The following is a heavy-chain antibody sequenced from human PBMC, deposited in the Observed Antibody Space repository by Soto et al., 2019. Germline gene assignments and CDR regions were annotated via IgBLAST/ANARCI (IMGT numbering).Heavy chain of an antibody. D-gene: IGHD1-20*01. CDR2: INAGNGNT. J-gene: IGHJ6*02. Sequence: SVKVSCKASGYSFTSYSIHWMRQAPGQRLEWMGWINAGNGNTKVAQKFQGRVTMTEDTSTDTAYMELSSLRSEDTAVYYCAAGITGTTGYYYYGMDVWGQGTTVTVSS. CDR1: GYSFTSYS. CDR3: AAGITGTTGYYYYGMDV. V-gene: IGHV1-3*01.